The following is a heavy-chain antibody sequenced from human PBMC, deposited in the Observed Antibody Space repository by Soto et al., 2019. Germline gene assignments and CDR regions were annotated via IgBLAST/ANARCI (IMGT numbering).Heavy chain of an antibody. CDR2: IFYSGAT. CDR1: AGSISRYY. J-gene: IGHJ4*02. Sequence: SETLSLTCTVSAGSISRYYWSWVRQPPGKGLEWIGYIFYSGATNYNPSLESRVTISIDTSKNQFSLRLTSVTAADTAVYYCAREHTVGQIDYWGQGVLVTVSS. D-gene: IGHD1-26*01. CDR3: AREHTVGQIDY. V-gene: IGHV4-59*01.